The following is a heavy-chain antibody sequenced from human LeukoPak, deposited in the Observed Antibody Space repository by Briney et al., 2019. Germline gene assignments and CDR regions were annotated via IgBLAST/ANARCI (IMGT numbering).Heavy chain of an antibody. V-gene: IGHV3-30*18. J-gene: IGHJ4*02. CDR1: GFTFSSYG. CDR3: AKEGIAAAGPSPLDY. Sequence: GGSLRLSCAASGFTFSSYGMHWVRQAPGKGLEWVAVISYDGSNKYYADSVKGRFTISRDNSKNTLYLQMNSLRAEDTAVYYCAKEGIAAAGPSPLDYWGQGTLVTVSS. CDR2: ISYDGSNK. D-gene: IGHD6-13*01.